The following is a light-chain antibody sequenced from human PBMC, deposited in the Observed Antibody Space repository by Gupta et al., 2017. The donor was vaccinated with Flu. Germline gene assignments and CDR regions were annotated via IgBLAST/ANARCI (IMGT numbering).Light chain of an antibody. CDR2: DAS. J-gene: IGKJ4*01. V-gene: IGKV3-11*01. CDR3: QQLSNGHRLT. Sequence: LKPGQGPRLLICDASDRDTGVPARFSDSGYGTDFTLTISSRELEDFAVYYCQQLSNGHRLTFGGGTMIEIK.